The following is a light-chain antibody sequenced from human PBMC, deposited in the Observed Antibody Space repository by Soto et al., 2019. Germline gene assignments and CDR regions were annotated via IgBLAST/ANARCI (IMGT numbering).Light chain of an antibody. CDR3: XXRSNWPRT. V-gene: IGKV3-11*01. J-gene: IGKJ1*01. CDR2: DVS. Sequence: EILLTPSPATLSLSPGARDTLSCRASQSVSNYLAWYQQTPGQAPRLLIYDVSNRATDIPARFSGSGSGTDFTLTISSLEPEDLAVYXGXXRSNWPRTFGQGTKVDIK. CDR1: QSVSNY.